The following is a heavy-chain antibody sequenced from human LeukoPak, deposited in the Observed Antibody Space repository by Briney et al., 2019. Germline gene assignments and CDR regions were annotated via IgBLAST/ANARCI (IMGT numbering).Heavy chain of an antibody. CDR1: GFTFSSYW. CDR3: ARDCGGGSCYGPYDAFDI. J-gene: IGHJ3*02. Sequence: GGSLRLSCAASGFTFSSYWMHWVRQTPGKGLVWVSRINPDGSETSYADSVKGRFTVSRDNAKNTLHLQMSSLRAEDTAVYYCARDCGGGSCYGPYDAFDIWGQGTMVTVSS. V-gene: IGHV3-74*01. D-gene: IGHD2-15*01. CDR2: INPDGSET.